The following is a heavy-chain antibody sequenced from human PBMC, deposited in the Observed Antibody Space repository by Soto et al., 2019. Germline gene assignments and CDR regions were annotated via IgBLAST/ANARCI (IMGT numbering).Heavy chain of an antibody. D-gene: IGHD3-10*01. CDR2: INHSGST. V-gene: IGHV4-39*07. CDR3: ARVVLVRGVIIMHYYYYYGMDV. Sequence: PSETLSLTCTVSGGSISSGGYYWSWIRQPPGKGLEWIGEINHSGSTNYNPSLKSRVTISVDTSKNQFSLKLSSVTAADTAVYYCARVVLVRGVIIMHYYYYYGMDVWGQGTTVTVSS. CDR1: GGSISSGGYY. J-gene: IGHJ6*02.